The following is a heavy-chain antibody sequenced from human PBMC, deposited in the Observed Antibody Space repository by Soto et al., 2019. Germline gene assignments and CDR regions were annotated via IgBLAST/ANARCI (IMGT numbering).Heavy chain of an antibody. CDR2: IKTDGSHT. J-gene: IGHJ4*02. CDR1: GFTFSSYW. CDR3: ARNWNGVDY. Sequence: EVQLVESGGGLVQPGESLRLSCAASGFTFSSYWMHWVRQAPGKGPVWVSRIKTDGSHTDYADYVEGRFTVSRDNAKNTLFLQMNSLRAEDTAVYYCARNWNGVDYWSQGTLVTVSS. D-gene: IGHD1-1*01. V-gene: IGHV3-74*01.